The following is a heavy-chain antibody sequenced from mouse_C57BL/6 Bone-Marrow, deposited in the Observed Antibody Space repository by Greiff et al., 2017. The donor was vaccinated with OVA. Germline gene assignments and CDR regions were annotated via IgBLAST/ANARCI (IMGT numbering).Heavy chain of an antibody. V-gene: IGHV1-18*01. D-gene: IGHD2-4*01. J-gene: IGHJ3*01. CDR2: INSNNGGT. CDR3: ARGGYYDFDGGAGVSY. CDR1: GYTFTDYN. Sequence: VQLKQSGPELAKPGASVKIPCKASGYTFTDYNMDWVKQSHGKSLEWIGDINSNNGGTIYNQKFKGKATLTVDKSSSTAYMELRSLTSEDTAVYYCARGGYYDFDGGAGVSYWGQGTLVTVSA.